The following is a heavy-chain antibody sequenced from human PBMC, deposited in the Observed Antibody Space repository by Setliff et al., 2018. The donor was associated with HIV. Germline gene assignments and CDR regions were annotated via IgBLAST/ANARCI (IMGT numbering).Heavy chain of an antibody. V-gene: IGHV1-69*13. CDR3: ANSVTDASYWYFIH. Sequence: SVKVSCKASGGSFYTYAFTWVRQAPGQGLEWVGGIVPVFRTANYAQKFQGRVTITADESTSTAYMELSSLRSEDTAVYYCANSVTDASYWYFIHWGRGSPVTVSS. CDR2: IVPVFRTA. CDR1: GGSFYTYA. J-gene: IGHJ2*01. D-gene: IGHD4-17*01.